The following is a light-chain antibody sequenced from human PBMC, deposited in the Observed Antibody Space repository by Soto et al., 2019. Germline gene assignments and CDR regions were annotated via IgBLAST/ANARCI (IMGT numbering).Light chain of an antibody. CDR2: AAS. J-gene: IGKJ2*01. Sequence: DIQMTKSPSSLSASVGDRVTITCRASQSVSAYLLWYQQRQGTAPKLLIYAASTLLTGVPSRFSGSGSGTNFTLTISSLQPEDFATYYCQQSYNTPHTFGQGTKLETK. CDR1: QSVSAY. V-gene: IGKV1-39*01. CDR3: QQSYNTPHT.